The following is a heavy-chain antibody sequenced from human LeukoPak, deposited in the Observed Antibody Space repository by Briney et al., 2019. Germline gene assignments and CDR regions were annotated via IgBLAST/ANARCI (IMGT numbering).Heavy chain of an antibody. CDR3: ARDYSASWNWFDP. Sequence: ASVTVSCKASGYTFTGYYMHWVRQAPGQGLEWMGWINPNSGGTKYAQKFQGRVTMTRDTSMSTAYMEPSRLKSDDTAVYYCARDYSASWNWFDPWGQGTLVTVSS. CDR1: GYTFTGYY. CDR2: INPNSGGT. D-gene: IGHD6-13*01. J-gene: IGHJ5*02. V-gene: IGHV1-2*02.